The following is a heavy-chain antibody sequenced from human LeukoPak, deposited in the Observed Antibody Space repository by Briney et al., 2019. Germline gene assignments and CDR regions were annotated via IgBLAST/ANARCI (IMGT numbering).Heavy chain of an antibody. D-gene: IGHD6-13*01. CDR3: ARGYSSNPFDY. V-gene: IGHV4-59*01. Sequence: PSETLSLTCTVSGGSTSSYYWSWIRQPPGKGLEWIGYIYYSGSTNYNPSLKSRVTISVDTSKNQFSLKLSSVTAADTAVYYCARGYSSNPFDYWGQGTLVTVSS. J-gene: IGHJ4*02. CDR2: IYYSGST. CDR1: GGSTSSYY.